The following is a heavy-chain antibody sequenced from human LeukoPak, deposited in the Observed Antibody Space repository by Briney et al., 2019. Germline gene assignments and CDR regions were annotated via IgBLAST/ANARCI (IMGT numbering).Heavy chain of an antibody. D-gene: IGHD3-22*01. CDR1: GGSISSYY. Sequence: SETLSLTCTVSGGSISSYYWSWLRQPPGKGLEWFGYIYYSGSTNYNPSLKSRVTISVDTSKNQFSLKLSSVTAADTAVYYCARDRVSYDSSGLDAFDIWGQGTMVTVSS. CDR2: IYYSGST. V-gene: IGHV4-59*01. CDR3: ARDRVSYDSSGLDAFDI. J-gene: IGHJ3*02.